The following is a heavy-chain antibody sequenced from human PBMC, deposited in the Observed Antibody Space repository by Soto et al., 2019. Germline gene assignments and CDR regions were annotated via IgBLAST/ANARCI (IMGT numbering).Heavy chain of an antibody. J-gene: IGHJ6*02. Sequence: PGGSLRLSCAASGFTFSNAWMSWVRQAPGKGLEWVGRIKSKTDGGTTDYAAPVKGRFTISRDDSKNTLYLQMNSLKTEDTAVYYCTTGDIVVVVAATEMDVWGQGTTVTVSS. CDR3: TTGDIVVVVAATEMDV. CDR1: GFTFSNAW. CDR2: IKSKTDGGTT. D-gene: IGHD2-15*01. V-gene: IGHV3-15*01.